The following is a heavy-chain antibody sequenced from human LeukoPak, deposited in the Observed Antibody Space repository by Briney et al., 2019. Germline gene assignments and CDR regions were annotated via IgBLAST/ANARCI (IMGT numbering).Heavy chain of an antibody. CDR1: GVSISSSYYY. J-gene: IGHJ4*02. D-gene: IGHD3-22*01. CDR3: ASTYNYDTSGYSYFDY. Sequence: ASETLSLTCIVSGVSISSSYYYWGWIRQPPGKGLEWIGSIYYSGSTYYNSSLKSRVTISIDTSKNQFSLRLSSVIAADTAVYYCASTYNYDTSGYSYFDYWGQGILVTVSS. CDR2: IYYSGST. V-gene: IGHV4-39*07.